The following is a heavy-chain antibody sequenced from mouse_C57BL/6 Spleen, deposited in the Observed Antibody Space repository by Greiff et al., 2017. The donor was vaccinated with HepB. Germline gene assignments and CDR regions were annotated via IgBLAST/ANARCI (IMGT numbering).Heavy chain of an antibody. CDR1: GFNIKNTY. Sequence: VQLQQSVAELVRPGASVKLSCTASGFNIKNTYMYWVKQRPEQGLEWIGRIDPANGNTKYAPKFQGKATITADTSSNTAYLQLSSLTSEDTAIYYCARGPDGYYDYWGQGTTLTVSS. CDR3: ARGPDGYYDY. V-gene: IGHV14-3*01. J-gene: IGHJ2*01. D-gene: IGHD2-3*01. CDR2: IDPANGNT.